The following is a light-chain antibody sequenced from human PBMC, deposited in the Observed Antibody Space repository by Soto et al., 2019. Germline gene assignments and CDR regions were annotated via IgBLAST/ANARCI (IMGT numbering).Light chain of an antibody. J-gene: IGKJ3*01. V-gene: IGKV3-11*01. Sequence: EIVLTQSPATLSLSPGERATLSCRASQSVGSYLAWYQQKPGQVPRLLIYDAAYRATGIPARFSGSGSGTAFPLTVSSLEPEDFAVYYCQQRNNWPRFTFGPGTKVDIK. CDR3: QQRNNWPRFT. CDR1: QSVGSY. CDR2: DAA.